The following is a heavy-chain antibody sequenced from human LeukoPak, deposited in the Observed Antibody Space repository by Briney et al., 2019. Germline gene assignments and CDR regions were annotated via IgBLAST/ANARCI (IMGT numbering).Heavy chain of an antibody. CDR2: IYYSGNT. D-gene: IGHD3-10*01. CDR3: ARPMVRGVNVRWFDP. CDR1: GGSISSSSYY. V-gene: IGHV4-39*01. J-gene: IGHJ5*02. Sequence: SETLSLTCTVSGGSISSSSYYWGWIRQPPGKGLEWIGSIYYSGNTYYNASLKSQVSISIDTSKNQFSLRLTSVTAADTAVYYCARPMVRGVNVRWFDPWGQGTLVTVSS.